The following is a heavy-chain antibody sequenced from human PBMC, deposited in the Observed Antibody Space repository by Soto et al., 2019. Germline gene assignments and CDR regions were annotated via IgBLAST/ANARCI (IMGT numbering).Heavy chain of an antibody. V-gene: IGHV4-59*01. J-gene: IGHJ6*02. CDR2: IYYNEST. CDR1: VGSIIGYY. D-gene: IGHD3-10*01. CDR3: ARGVGEGGIRIIWGVISSYNDYNMDV. Sequence: SETLSLTCNVSVGSIIGYYWSWIRQPPGKGLEWIGYIYYNESTNYNPSLKSRVTMSVDTSKNQFSLKLNSVSAADTAVYYCARGVGEGGIRIIWGVISSYNDYNMDVWGQGTTVTVSS.